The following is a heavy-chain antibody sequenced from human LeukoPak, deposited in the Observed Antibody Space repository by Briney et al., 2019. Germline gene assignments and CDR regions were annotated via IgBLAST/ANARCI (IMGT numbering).Heavy chain of an antibody. CDR3: ARESRDGYNYWSHDAFDI. Sequence: GGSLRLSCAASGLTFSNYWMHWVRQAPGKGLEWVSSISSSSSYIYYADSVKGRFTISRDNAKNSLYLQMNSLRAEDTAVYYCARESRDGYNYWSHDAFDIWGQGTMVTVSS. CDR2: ISSSSSYI. V-gene: IGHV3-21*01. J-gene: IGHJ3*02. CDR1: GLTFSNYW. D-gene: IGHD5-24*01.